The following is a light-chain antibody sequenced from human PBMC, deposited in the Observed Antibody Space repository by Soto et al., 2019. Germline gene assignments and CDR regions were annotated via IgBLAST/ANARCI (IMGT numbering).Light chain of an antibody. J-gene: IGLJ3*02. Sequence: QSVLTQPPSASGTPGQRVTISCSGGSSNIGSNTVNWSQQLPGTAPKLLIYSDNQRPSGVPDRFSGSKSGTSASLAISGLQSEDEADYYCAAWDDSLNGWVFGGGTKVTVL. CDR1: SSNIGSNT. V-gene: IGLV1-44*01. CDR2: SDN. CDR3: AAWDDSLNGWV.